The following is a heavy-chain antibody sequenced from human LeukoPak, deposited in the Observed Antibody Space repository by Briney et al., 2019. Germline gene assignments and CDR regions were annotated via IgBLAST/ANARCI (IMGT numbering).Heavy chain of an antibody. CDR1: GGSISSYY. D-gene: IGHD2-15*01. Sequence: SSETLSLTCTVSGGSISSYYWSWIRQPPGKGLEWIGYIYYSGSTNYNPSLKSRVTISVDTSKNQFSLKLSSVTAADTAVYYCARGLFYCSGGSCYDYGMDVWGQGTTVTVSS. J-gene: IGHJ6*02. CDR3: ARGLFYCSGGSCYDYGMDV. CDR2: IYYSGST. V-gene: IGHV4-59*01.